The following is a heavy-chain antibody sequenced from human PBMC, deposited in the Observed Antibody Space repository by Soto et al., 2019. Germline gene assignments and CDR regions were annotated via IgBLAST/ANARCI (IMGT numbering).Heavy chain of an antibody. V-gene: IGHV3-21*01. CDR1: GFTFSSYS. J-gene: IGHJ3*02. CDR2: ISSSSSYI. CDR3: ARDRLVVVPAAIGPTPPPPIARGGAFDI. Sequence: EVQLVESGGGLVKPGGSLRLSCAASGFTFSSYSMNWVRQAPGKGLEWVSSISSSSSYIYYADSVKGRFTISRDNAKNSLSLQMNSLRAEHTAVYYCARDRLVVVPAAIGPTPPPPIARGGAFDIWGQGTMVTVSS. D-gene: IGHD2-2*02.